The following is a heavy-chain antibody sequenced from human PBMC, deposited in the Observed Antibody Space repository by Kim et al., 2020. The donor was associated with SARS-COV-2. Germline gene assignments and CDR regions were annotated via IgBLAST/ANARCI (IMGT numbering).Heavy chain of an antibody. V-gene: IGHV4-61*01. J-gene: IGHJ4*02. Sequence: SETLSLTCTVSGGSVSSGSYYWSWIRQPPGKGLEWIGYIYYSGSTNYNPSLKSRVTISVDTSKNQFSLKLSSVTAADTAVYYCARNGDYTLFFDYWGQGT. D-gene: IGHD4-17*01. CDR3: ARNGDYTLFFDY. CDR2: IYYSGST. CDR1: GGSVSSGSYY.